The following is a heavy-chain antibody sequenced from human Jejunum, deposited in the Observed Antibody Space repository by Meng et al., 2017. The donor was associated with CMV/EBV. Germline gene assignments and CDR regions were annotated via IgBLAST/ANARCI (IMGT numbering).Heavy chain of an antibody. D-gene: IGHD1-26*01. Sequence: VQLQWSGPGLVKPSETLSLPCTVSGGSVNNYYWSWIRQSAGKGLEWIGRFYSSDTYNYHPSLDSRVTMSLDTSKNQFSLNLRSVTAADTATYYCARGPGASTREGFDYWGLGTLVTVSS. CDR1: GGSVNNYY. CDR3: ARGPGASTREGFDY. J-gene: IGHJ4*02. V-gene: IGHV4-4*07. CDR2: FYSSDTY.